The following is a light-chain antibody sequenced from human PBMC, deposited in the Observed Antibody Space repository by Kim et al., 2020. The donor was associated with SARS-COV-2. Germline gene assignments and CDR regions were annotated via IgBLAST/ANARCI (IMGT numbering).Light chain of an antibody. Sequence: SYELNQPPSVSVSPGQTASITCSGDKLGDKYACWYQQKPGQSPVLVIYQDTKRPSGIPERCSGSNSGNTATLTISGTQAMDEAAYYCQAWDSSTVVFGGGTQLTVL. CDR3: QAWDSSTVV. J-gene: IGLJ2*01. CDR2: QDT. CDR1: KLGDKY. V-gene: IGLV3-1*01.